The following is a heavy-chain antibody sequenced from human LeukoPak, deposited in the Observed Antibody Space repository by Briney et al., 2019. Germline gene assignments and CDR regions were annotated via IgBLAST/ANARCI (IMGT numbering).Heavy chain of an antibody. V-gene: IGHV4-34*01. CDR3: ARSHDYGDFSFDY. Sequence: SETLSLTCAVYGGSFSGYYWSWIRQPPGKGLEWIGEIYHSGSTNYNPSLKRRVTISVDKSKNQFSLKLSSVTAADTAVYYCARSHDYGDFSFDYWGQGTLVTVSS. D-gene: IGHD4-17*01. J-gene: IGHJ4*02. CDR2: IYHSGST. CDR1: GGSFSGYY.